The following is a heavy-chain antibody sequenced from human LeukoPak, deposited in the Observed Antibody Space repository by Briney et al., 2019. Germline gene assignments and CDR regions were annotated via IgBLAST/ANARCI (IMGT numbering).Heavy chain of an antibody. CDR2: IYTSGST. CDR3: ARPGLSIPDYYGMDV. CDR1: GGSISSYY. D-gene: IGHD4/OR15-4a*01. V-gene: IGHV4-4*07. J-gene: IGHJ6*02. Sequence: SETLSLTCTVSGGSISSYYWSWIRQPAGKGLEWIGRIYTSGSTNYNPSLKSRVTMSVDTSKNQFSLKLSSVTAADTAVYYCARPGLSIPDYYGMDVWGQGTTVTVSS.